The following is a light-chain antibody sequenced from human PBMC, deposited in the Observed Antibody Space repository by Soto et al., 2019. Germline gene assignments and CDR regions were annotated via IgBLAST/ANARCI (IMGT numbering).Light chain of an antibody. CDR1: QSVRNNY. CDR2: ATS. Sequence: EVVLTQSPGTLSLSPGERATVSCRASQSVRNNYLAWYQQKPGQAPRFLMYATSNRATGIPDRFSGGGSGTDFTLTISRLEPEDFAVYYCQQFGRYPLTFGGGTKVEIK. CDR3: QQFGRYPLT. V-gene: IGKV3-20*01. J-gene: IGKJ4*01.